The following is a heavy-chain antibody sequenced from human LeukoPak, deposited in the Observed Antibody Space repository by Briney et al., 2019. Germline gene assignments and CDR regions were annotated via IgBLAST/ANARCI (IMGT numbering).Heavy chain of an antibody. V-gene: IGHV4-61*01. CDR1: GGSVSSGSYY. CDR3: ARGVVPYYSGMDI. Sequence: PSETLSLTCTVSGGSVSSGSYYWTWIRQPPGKGLECVGYVYYSGSTNYNPSLKSRVTISVDTSKNQFSLKLSSVTAADTAVYYCARGVVPYYSGMDIWGHGTTVTVSS. CDR2: VYYSGST. J-gene: IGHJ6*02. D-gene: IGHD2-15*01.